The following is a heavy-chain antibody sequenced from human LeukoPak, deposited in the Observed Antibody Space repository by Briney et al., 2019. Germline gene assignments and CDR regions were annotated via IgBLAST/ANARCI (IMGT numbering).Heavy chain of an antibody. CDR2: IYTRGST. CDR1: GDSINNHY. Sequence: TETLSLTCTVSGDSINNHYWSWIRQPPGKGLEWIGFIYTRGSTNYNPSLKSRVTMSGDTSRNQVSLTLNYVTAADTAVHYCARHWIETTKTYSYWFDPWGQGTLVTVSS. CDR3: ARHWIETTKTYSYWFDP. J-gene: IGHJ5*02. D-gene: IGHD1-1*01. V-gene: IGHV4-4*09.